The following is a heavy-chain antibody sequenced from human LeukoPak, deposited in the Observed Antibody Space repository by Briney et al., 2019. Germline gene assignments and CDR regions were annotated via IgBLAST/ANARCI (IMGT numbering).Heavy chain of an antibody. J-gene: IGHJ4*02. Sequence: GGSLRLSCAASGFSISNDWMSWVRQAPGKGLEWVARVKSRSAGETTDYAAPVKGRFAISRDDSKNTLYLQMNSLKTEDTAVYYCTLIQGWGSGSYYRDFWGQGTLVTVSS. CDR3: TLIQGWGSGSYYRDF. D-gene: IGHD3-10*01. CDR2: VKSRSAGETT. CDR1: GFSISNDW. V-gene: IGHV3-15*01.